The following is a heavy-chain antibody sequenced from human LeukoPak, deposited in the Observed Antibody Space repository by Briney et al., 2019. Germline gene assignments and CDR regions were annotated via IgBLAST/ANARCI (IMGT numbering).Heavy chain of an antibody. Sequence: GGSLRLSCAASGFTFSSYEMNWVRQAPGKGLEWVSYISSSGSTIYYADSVKGRFTISRDNARNSLYLQMNSLRAEDTAVYYCARGSSSWYIDYWGQGTLVTVSS. CDR3: ARGSSSWYIDY. CDR2: ISSSGSTI. J-gene: IGHJ4*02. D-gene: IGHD6-13*01. V-gene: IGHV3-48*03. CDR1: GFTFSSYE.